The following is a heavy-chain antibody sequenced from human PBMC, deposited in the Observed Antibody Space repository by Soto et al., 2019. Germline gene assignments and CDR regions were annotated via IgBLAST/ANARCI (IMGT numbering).Heavy chain of an antibody. CDR2: IKENGSEK. V-gene: IGHV3-7*01. CDR1: GFTFSSYW. Sequence: EVQLVESGGGLVQPGGSLRLSCAASGFTFSSYWMRWVRQAPGKGLEWVASIKENGSEKDYVDSVKGRFTISRDNAKNSLYLQMNSLRAEDTAMYYCARSLGYASYWGQGTLVTVSS. D-gene: IGHD2-15*01. CDR3: ARSLGYASY. J-gene: IGHJ4*02.